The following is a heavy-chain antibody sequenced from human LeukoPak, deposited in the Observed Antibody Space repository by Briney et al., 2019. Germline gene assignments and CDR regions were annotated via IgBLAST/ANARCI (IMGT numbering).Heavy chain of an antibody. Sequence: GGSLRLSCAASGFTFDDYAMHWVRQAPGKGLEWVSGISWNSGSIGYADSVKGRFTISRDNAKNSLYLQMNSLRAEDTALYYCAKSYGSTRYSDYWGQGTLVTVSS. J-gene: IGHJ4*02. CDR3: AKSYGSTRYSDY. D-gene: IGHD2/OR15-2a*01. V-gene: IGHV3-9*01. CDR2: ISWNSGSI. CDR1: GFTFDDYA.